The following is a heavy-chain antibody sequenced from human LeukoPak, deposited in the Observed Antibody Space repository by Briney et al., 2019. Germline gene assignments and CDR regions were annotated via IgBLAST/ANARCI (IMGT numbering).Heavy chain of an antibody. CDR1: GYTFTGYY. Sequence: ASVKVSCKASGYTFTGYYMHWVRQAPGHGLEWMGWINPNSGGTNYAQKFQGRVTMTRDTSISTAYMELSRLRSDDTAVYYCARELAMHRVMDVWGQGTTVTVSS. J-gene: IGHJ6*02. D-gene: IGHD2-21*01. V-gene: IGHV1-2*02. CDR2: INPNSGGT. CDR3: ARELAMHRVMDV.